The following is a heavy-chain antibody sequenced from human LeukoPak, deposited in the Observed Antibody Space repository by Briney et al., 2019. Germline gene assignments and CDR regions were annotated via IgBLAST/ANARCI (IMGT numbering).Heavy chain of an antibody. V-gene: IGHV3-9*01. J-gene: IGHJ3*02. CDR3: AKDIHHIVVVTAMAPNAFDI. D-gene: IGHD2-21*02. CDR2: ISWNSGSI. Sequence: PGGSLRLSCAASGFTFDDYAMHWVRQAPGKGLEWVSGISWNSGSIGYADSVKGRFTISRDNAKNSLYLQMNSLRAEDTALYYCAKDIHHIVVVTAMAPNAFDIWGQGTMVTVSS. CDR1: GFTFDDYA.